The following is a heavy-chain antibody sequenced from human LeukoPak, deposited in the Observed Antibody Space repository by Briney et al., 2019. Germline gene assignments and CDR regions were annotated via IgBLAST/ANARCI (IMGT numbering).Heavy chain of an antibody. Sequence: GRSLRLSCAASGFTYTKHAMHWVRQAPGKGLEWVAFIRYGGSNNYADSVKGRFTISRDNSKNTLYLQMNSLRAEDTAVYYCARRGPETVSTIDYWGQGTQVTVSS. CDR3: ARRGPETVSTIDY. CDR2: IRYGGSNN. D-gene: IGHD5/OR15-5a*01. J-gene: IGHJ4*02. CDR1: GFTYTKHA. V-gene: IGHV3-30*04.